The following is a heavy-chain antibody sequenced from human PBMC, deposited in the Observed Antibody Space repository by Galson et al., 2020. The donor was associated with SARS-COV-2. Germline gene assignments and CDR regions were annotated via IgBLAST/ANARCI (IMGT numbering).Heavy chain of an antibody. Sequence: GESLKISCAASGFTFSSYWMSWVRQAPGKGLEWVATIKQDASEKYYVDSVKGRFTISRDNAKNSLYLQMNSPRAEDTAVYYWARDLIPRASECGGSSCYYYYYYGMDVWGQGTTVTVSS. V-gene: IGHV3-7*05. D-gene: IGHD2-2*01. J-gene: IGHJ6*02. CDR2: IKQDASEK. CDR3: ARDLIPRASECGGSSCYYYYYYGMDV. CDR1: GFTFSSYW.